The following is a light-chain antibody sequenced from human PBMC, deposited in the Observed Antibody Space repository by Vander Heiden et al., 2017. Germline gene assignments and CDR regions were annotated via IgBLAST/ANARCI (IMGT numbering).Light chain of an antibody. J-gene: IGLJ3*02. CDR2: KDT. CDR3: YSAADNNWV. Sequence: SYELPQPSSVSLSPGQTARITCSGDVLAKKYGRWFQQKPGRAPILLIYKDTERPSGIPERFSGSTSGTTVTLTISGAQVEDEAAYYCYSAADNNWVFGGGTNLTVL. V-gene: IGLV3-27*01. CDR1: VLAKKY.